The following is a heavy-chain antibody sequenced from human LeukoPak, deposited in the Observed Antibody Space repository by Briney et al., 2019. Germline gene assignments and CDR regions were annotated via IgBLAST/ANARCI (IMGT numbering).Heavy chain of an antibody. Sequence: GGSLRLSCAAFGFTFSHYSMNWVRQAPGKGLEWVSSMSINSGLIYYADSVKGRFTISRDNAKNSLYLQMNSLRAEDTAVYYCAREFDYSTSGAGYWGQGTLVTVSS. V-gene: IGHV3-21*01. CDR3: AREFDYSTSGAGY. CDR1: GFTFSHYS. D-gene: IGHD4-11*01. CDR2: MSINSGLI. J-gene: IGHJ4*02.